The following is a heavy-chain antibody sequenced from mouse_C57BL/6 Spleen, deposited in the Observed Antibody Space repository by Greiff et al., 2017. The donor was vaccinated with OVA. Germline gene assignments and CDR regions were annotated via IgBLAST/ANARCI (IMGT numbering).Heavy chain of an antibody. D-gene: IGHD1-1*01. V-gene: IGHV1-64*01. CDR1: GYTFTSYW. Sequence: QVQLQQPGAELVKPGASVKLSCKASGYTFTSYWMHWVKQRPGQGLEWLGMIHPNSGSTNYNAKFKSKATLTVDKSSSTAYMQLSSLTSEDYAVYKCARDYGSSYGVWGTGTTVTVSS. CDR3: ARDYGSSYGV. CDR2: IHPNSGST. J-gene: IGHJ1*03.